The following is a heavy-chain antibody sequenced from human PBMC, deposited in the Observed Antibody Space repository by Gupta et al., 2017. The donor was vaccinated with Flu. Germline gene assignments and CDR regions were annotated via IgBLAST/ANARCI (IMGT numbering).Heavy chain of an antibody. D-gene: IGHD3-3*01. CDR3: AKSRFLEEGGYWYFDL. Sequence: EVQLWESGGGLVQPGGSLRLSWAASGFTLSSYAMTWVRQAPGKGLEYVSTISDGGDNTYYADSVRGRFTISRDNSRNTFYLQMNSLRAEDTAVYYCAKSRFLEEGGYWYFDLWGRGTLVTVSS. V-gene: IGHV3-23*01. CDR1: GFTLSSYA. CDR2: ISDGGDNT. J-gene: IGHJ2*01.